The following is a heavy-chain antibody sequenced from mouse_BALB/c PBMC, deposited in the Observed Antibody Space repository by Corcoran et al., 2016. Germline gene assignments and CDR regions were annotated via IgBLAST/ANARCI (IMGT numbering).Heavy chain of an antibody. Sequence: QVTLKESGPGILQPSQTLSLTCSFSGFSLSTSGMGVSWIRQPSGKGLEWLAHIYWDDDKRYNPSLKSRLTISKDTSSNQVFLKITSVDTADTATYYCARYDAMDYWGQGTSVTVSS. CDR2: IYWDDDK. CDR3: ARYDAMDY. D-gene: IGHD2-14*01. V-gene: IGHV8-12*01. J-gene: IGHJ4*01. CDR1: GFSLSTSGMG.